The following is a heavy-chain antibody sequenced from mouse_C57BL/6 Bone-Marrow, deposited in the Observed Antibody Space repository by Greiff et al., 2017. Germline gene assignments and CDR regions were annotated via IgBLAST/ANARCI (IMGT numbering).Heavy chain of an antibody. CDR3: ARGGSNGWYFDV. CDR1: GYTFTSYW. V-gene: IGHV1-69*01. D-gene: IGHD2-5*01. Sequence: VQLQQPGAELVMPGASVKLSCKASGYTFTSYWMHWVKQRPGQGLEWIGEIDPSDSYTNYNQKFKGKSTLTVDKSSSTAYMQLSSLTSEDSAVXYCARGGSNGWYFDVWGTGTTVTVSS. CDR2: IDPSDSYT. J-gene: IGHJ1*03.